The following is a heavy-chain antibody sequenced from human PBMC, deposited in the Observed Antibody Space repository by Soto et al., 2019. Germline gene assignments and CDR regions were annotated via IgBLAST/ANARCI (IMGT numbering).Heavy chain of an antibody. Sequence: SETLSLTCTVSGGSISSYYWSWIRQPPGKGLEWIGYIYYSGSTNYNPSLKSRVTISVDTSKNQFSLKLSSVTAADTAVYYCASLDCSSTSCYVSYWGQGTLVTVSS. CDR2: IYYSGST. V-gene: IGHV4-59*08. CDR3: ASLDCSSTSCYVSY. D-gene: IGHD2-2*01. J-gene: IGHJ4*02. CDR1: GGSISSYY.